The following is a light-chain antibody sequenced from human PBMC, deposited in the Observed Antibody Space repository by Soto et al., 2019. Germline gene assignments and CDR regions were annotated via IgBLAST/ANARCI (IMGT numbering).Light chain of an antibody. CDR1: QGIGSS. CDR3: QQLKDYPLT. CDR2: AAS. V-gene: IGKV1-9*01. J-gene: IGKJ4*01. Sequence: DIQLTQSPSFLSASVGDRVTITCRASQGIGSSLAWFQQKPGNVPELLIYAASTLQSGVPSRFSGSGSGTEFTLTVSSLQPEDFATYYCQQLKDYPLTFGGGTKVETK.